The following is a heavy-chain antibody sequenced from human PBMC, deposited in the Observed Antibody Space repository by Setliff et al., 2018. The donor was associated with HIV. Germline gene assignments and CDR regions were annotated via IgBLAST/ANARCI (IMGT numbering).Heavy chain of an antibody. V-gene: IGHV1-69*05. CDR3: ASGITMVRGPEENWFDP. Sequence: SVKVSCKASGGTFSSYAISWVRQAPGQGLEWMGGIIPIFGTANYAQKFQGRVTITTDESTSTAYMELSSLRSEDTAVYYCASGITMVRGPEENWFDPWGQGTLVTVS. CDR1: GGTFSSYA. J-gene: IGHJ5*02. D-gene: IGHD3-10*01. CDR2: IIPIFGTA.